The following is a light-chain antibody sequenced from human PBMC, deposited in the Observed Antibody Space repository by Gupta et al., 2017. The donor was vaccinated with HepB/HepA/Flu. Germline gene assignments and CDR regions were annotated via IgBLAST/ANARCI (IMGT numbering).Light chain of an antibody. CDR3: QAWDSSNGV. V-gene: IGLV3-1*01. CDR1: KLGDKY. Sequence: SSALSPPPSVSVSPGQTAKITCSGDKLGDKYTCWYQQKPGQSPVLVIYQDTKRPSGIPERFSGSNSGNTATLTISGTQAMDEADYFCQAWDSSNGVFGGGTKLTVL. J-gene: IGLJ2*01. CDR2: QDT.